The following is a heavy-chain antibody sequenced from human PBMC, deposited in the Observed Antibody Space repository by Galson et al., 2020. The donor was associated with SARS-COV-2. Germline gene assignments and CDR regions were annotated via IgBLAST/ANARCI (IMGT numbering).Heavy chain of an antibody. CDR3: AKDMVYYYDSSGYYDYFDY. V-gene: IGHV3-30*18. Sequence: TGGSLRLSCAASGFTFSSYGMHWVRQAPGKGLEWVAVISYDGSNKYCADSVKGRFTISRDNSKNTLYLQMNSLRAEDTAVYYCAKDMVYYYDSSGYYDYFDYWGQGTLVTVSS. CDR1: GFTFSSYG. CDR2: ISYDGSNK. D-gene: IGHD3-22*01. J-gene: IGHJ4*02.